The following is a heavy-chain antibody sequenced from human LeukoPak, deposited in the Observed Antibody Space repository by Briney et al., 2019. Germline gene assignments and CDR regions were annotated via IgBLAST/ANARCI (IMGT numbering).Heavy chain of an antibody. CDR1: GDSFSSNSAA. CDR2: TYYRSKWYS. J-gene: IGHJ4*02. V-gene: IGHV6-1*01. D-gene: IGHD1-7*01. CDR3: ARYDWNYIYTFDY. Sequence: SQTLSLTCAISGDSFSSNSAAWNWLRQSPSRGLEWLGRTYYRSKWYSDHAVSVKSRITINPDTSKNQFSPQLNSVTPEDTAVYYCARYDWNYIYTFDYWGQGTLVTVSS.